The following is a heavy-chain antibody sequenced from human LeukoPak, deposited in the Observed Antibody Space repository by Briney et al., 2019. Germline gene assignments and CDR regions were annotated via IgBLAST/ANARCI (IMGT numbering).Heavy chain of an antibody. CDR1: GFTFSSYA. Sequence: GGSLRLSCAASGFTFSSYAMSWVRQAPGKRLEWVSGISTSGGSSSYADSVKGRFTISRDNPRNTLYMQMNSLRAEDTALYYCAIMHPYYDGSGYWVQWGQGTLVTVSP. V-gene: IGHV3-23*01. CDR3: AIMHPYYDGSGYWVQ. J-gene: IGHJ4*02. CDR2: ISTSGGSS. D-gene: IGHD3-22*01.